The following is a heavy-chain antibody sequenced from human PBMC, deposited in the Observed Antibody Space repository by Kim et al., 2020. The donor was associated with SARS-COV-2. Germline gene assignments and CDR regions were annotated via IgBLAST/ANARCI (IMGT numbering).Heavy chain of an antibody. D-gene: IGHD3-10*01. CDR3: ARSAGHYFGTVDSFNI. CDR1: GGSITSVGYY. J-gene: IGHJ3*02. V-gene: IGHV4-31*03. Sequence: SETLSLTCSVSGGSITSVGYYWSWIRHLPGKDLEWIGYIYYSGSTYSHPSLKSRLSISRDTSNNRFSLTFTSMTAADTAIYYCARSAGHYFGTVDSFNI. CDR2: IYYSGST.